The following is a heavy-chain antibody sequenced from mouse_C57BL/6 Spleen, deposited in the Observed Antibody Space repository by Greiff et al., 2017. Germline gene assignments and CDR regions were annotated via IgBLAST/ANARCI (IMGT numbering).Heavy chain of an antibody. CDR1: GFTFSDYY. D-gene: IGHD4-1*01. CDR2: ISNGGGST. J-gene: IGHJ4*01. CDR3: ARHGTGSYYYAMDY. Sequence: EVHLVESGGGLVQPGGSLKLSCAASGFTFSDYYMYWVRQTPEKRLEWVAYISNGGGSTYYPDTVKGRFTISRDNAKNTLYLQMSRLKSEDTAMYYCARHGTGSYYYAMDYWGQGTSVTVSS. V-gene: IGHV5-12*01.